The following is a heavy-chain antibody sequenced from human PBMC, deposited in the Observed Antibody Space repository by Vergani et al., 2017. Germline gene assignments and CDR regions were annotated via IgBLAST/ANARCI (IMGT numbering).Heavy chain of an antibody. Sequence: QVQLVESGGGVVQPGRSLRLSCAASGFTFSSYGMHWVRQAPGKGLEWVAVIWYDGSNKYYADSVKGRFTISRDNSKNTLYLQMNSLRAEDTAVYYCARGGLRFLRLAEYFQHWGQGTLVTVSS. J-gene: IGHJ1*01. CDR2: IWYDGSNK. CDR1: GFTFSSYG. CDR3: ARGGLRFLRLAEYFQH. V-gene: IGHV3-33*01. D-gene: IGHD3-3*01.